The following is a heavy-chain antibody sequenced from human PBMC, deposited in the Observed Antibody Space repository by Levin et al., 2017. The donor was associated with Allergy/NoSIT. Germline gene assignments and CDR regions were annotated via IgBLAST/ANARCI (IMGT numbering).Heavy chain of an antibody. CDR2: ISAYNGNT. D-gene: IGHD2-8*02. J-gene: IGHJ4*02. V-gene: IGHV1-18*01. Sequence: ASVKVSCKASGYTFTSYGISWVRQAPGQGLEWMGWISAYNGNTNYAQKLQGRVTMTTDTSTSTAYMELRSLRSDDTAVYYCARDERCTGGVCYDHFDYWGQGTLVTVSS. CDR3: ARDERCTGGVCYDHFDY. CDR1: GYTFTSYG.